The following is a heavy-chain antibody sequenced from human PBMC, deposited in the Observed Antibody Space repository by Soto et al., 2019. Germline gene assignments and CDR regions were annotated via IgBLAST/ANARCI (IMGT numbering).Heavy chain of an antibody. J-gene: IGHJ4*02. CDR3: ARFTGFWSAIDY. Sequence: EVQLVESGGGLVQPGGSLRLFCAGSGFTFSSYDMHWVRQATGKGLEWVSHIHGDGSTTSYADSVKGRFTISRDNAKNVLYLQMNSLIAEDTAVYYCARFTGFWSAIDYWGLGTLVTVSS. D-gene: IGHD3-3*01. CDR1: GFTFSSYD. CDR2: IHGDGSTT. V-gene: IGHV3-74*02.